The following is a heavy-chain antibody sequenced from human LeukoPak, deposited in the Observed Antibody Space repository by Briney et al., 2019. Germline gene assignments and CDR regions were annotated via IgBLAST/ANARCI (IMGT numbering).Heavy chain of an antibody. CDR3: ARVFRGYSYGPIDY. CDR2: IYYSGST. CDR1: GGSISSSSYY. V-gene: IGHV4-39*07. D-gene: IGHD5-18*01. Sequence: PSETLSLTCTVSGGSISSSSYYWGWIRQPPGKGLEWIGSIYYSGSTYYNPSLKSRVTISVDTSKNQFSLKLSSVTAADTAVYYCARVFRGYSYGPIDYWGQGTLVTVSS. J-gene: IGHJ4*02.